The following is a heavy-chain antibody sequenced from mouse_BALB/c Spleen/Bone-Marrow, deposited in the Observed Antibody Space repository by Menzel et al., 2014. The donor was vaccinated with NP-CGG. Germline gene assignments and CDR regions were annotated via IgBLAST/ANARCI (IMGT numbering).Heavy chain of an antibody. CDR3: ANYYYGSSLFAY. CDR1: GFNIKDTY. CDR2: IDPANGNT. Sequence: SGAELVKPGASVKLSCTASGFNIKDTYMHWAKQRPEQGLEWIGRIDPANGNTKYDPKFQGKATITADTSSNTAYLQLSSLTSEDTAVYYCANYYYGSSLFAYWGQGTLVTVSA. J-gene: IGHJ3*01. V-gene: IGHV14-3*02. D-gene: IGHD1-1*01.